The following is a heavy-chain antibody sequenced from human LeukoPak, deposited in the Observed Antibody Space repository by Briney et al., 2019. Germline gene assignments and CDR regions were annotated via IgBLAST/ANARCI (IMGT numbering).Heavy chain of an antibody. Sequence: PSETLSLACAVYGGYFSGYYWTWIRQTPEKGLEWLGEMNRRGSTNYNPSLKSRVTISVDPSKNQFSLELSSVTAADTAVYYCARGRQDVTMIVVVMTAVSYYLDFWGKGTTVTV. CDR2: MNRRGST. J-gene: IGHJ6*03. V-gene: IGHV4-34*01. D-gene: IGHD3-22*01. CDR3: ARGRQDVTMIVVVMTAVSYYLDF. CDR1: GGYFSGYY.